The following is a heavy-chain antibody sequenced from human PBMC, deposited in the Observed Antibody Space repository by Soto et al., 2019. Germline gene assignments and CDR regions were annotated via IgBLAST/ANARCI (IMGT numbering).Heavy chain of an antibody. Sequence: ASVKVSCKASSYTFTSYGISWVRQAPGQGLEWMGWISAYNGNTNYAQKLQGRVTMTRDTSISTAYMELRRLRSDDTAVYYCAREGPFDCSGGSCYPQYYFDYWGQGTLVTVSS. J-gene: IGHJ4*02. CDR2: ISAYNGNT. D-gene: IGHD2-15*01. V-gene: IGHV1-18*01. CDR3: AREGPFDCSGGSCYPQYYFDY. CDR1: SYTFTSYG.